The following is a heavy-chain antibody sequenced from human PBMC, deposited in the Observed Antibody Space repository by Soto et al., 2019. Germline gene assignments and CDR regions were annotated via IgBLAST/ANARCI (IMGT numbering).Heavy chain of an antibody. CDR3: ARQRGQVWFGELPYYYYGMDV. V-gene: IGHV5-51*01. J-gene: IGHJ6*02. CDR1: GYSFTSYW. D-gene: IGHD3-10*01. CDR2: IYPGDSDT. Sequence: PGESLKISCKGSGYSFTSYWIGWVRQMPGKGLEWMGIIYPGDSDTRYSPSFQGQVTISADKSISTAYLQWSSLKASDTAMYYCARQRGQVWFGELPYYYYGMDVWGQGTTVTVSS.